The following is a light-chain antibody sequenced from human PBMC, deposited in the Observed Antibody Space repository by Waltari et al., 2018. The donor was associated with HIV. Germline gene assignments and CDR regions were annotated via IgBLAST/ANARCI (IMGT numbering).Light chain of an antibody. Sequence: EIVMTQSPATLSVSPGERATLSCRARQSFGSHLAWDQQKPGQGTRLLIYGASTRATGIPARFSGSGSGTEFTLTISSLQSEDFAVYYCQQYNNWPLTFGGGTKVEIK. V-gene: IGKV3-15*01. CDR1: QSFGSH. CDR3: QQYNNWPLT. CDR2: GAS. J-gene: IGKJ4*01.